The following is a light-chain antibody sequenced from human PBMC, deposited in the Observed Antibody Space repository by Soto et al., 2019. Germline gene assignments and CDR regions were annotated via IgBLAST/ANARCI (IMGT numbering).Light chain of an antibody. Sequence: DLQMTQSPSSLSASVGDRVTITCRAGQSISSYLNWYQQKPGKAPKLLIYAASSLQSAVPSRFSGSGSGTDFTLTISSLQPEDFATYYCQQSYSTPTWSFGQGTKVAIK. CDR3: QQSYSTPTWS. CDR2: AAS. V-gene: IGKV1-39*01. J-gene: IGKJ1*01. CDR1: QSISSY.